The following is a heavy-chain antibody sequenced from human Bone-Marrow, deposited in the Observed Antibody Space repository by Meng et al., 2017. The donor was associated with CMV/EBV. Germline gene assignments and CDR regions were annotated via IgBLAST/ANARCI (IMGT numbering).Heavy chain of an antibody. J-gene: IGHJ4*02. CDR2: ISAYNGNT. V-gene: IGHV1-18*01. CDR3: ARGVRRSTSFDY. D-gene: IGHD2-2*01. CDR1: GYTFTSYG. Sequence: ASVKVSCKASGYTFTSYGISWVRQAPGQGLEWMGWISAYNGNTNYAQKFQGRVTITRNTSISTAYMELSSLRSEDTAVYYCARGVRRSTSFDYWGQGTLVTVSS.